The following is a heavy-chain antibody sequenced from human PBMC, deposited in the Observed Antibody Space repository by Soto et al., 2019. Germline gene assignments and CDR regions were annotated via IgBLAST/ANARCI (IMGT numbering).Heavy chain of an antibody. V-gene: IGHV1-69*13. J-gene: IGHJ6*02. Sequence: GASVKVSCKASGGTFSSYAISWVRQAPGQGLEWMGGIIPIFGTANYAQKFQGRVTITADESTSTAYMELSSLRSEDTAVYYCASGSGEDWDMVRGGYYYYGMDVWSPGTKVTVYS. CDR2: IIPIFGTA. CDR1: GGTFSSYA. CDR3: ASGSGEDWDMVRGGYYYYGMDV. D-gene: IGHD5-18*01.